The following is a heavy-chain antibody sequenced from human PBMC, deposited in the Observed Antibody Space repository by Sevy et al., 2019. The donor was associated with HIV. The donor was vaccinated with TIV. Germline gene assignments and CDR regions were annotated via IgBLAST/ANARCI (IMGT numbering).Heavy chain of an antibody. CDR2: ISPNSAYI. J-gene: IGHJ4*02. Sequence: GGSLRLSCAVSGFNIDDYAMSWVRQAPGKGLEWVSGISPNSAYIGYADSVKGRFTMSRDKAKRSLFLQMDNLRVEDTALYYSVKGNSRLLTTYFDHWGQGTRVTVSS. V-gene: IGHV3-9*01. CDR3: VKGNSRLLTTYFDH. CDR1: GFNIDDYA. D-gene: IGHD3-22*01.